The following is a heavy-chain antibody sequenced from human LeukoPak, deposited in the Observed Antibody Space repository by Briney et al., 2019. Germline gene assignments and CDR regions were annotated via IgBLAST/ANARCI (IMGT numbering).Heavy chain of an antibody. CDR1: GGSFSGYY. CDR2: INHSGST. J-gene: IGHJ3*02. V-gene: IGHV4-34*01. Sequence: SETLSLTCAVYGGSFSGYYWSWIRQPPGKGLEWIGEINHSGSTNYNPSLKSRVTISVDTSKNQFSLKLSSVTAADTAVYYCAGIPLAYCGGDCYSEALGAFDIWGQGTMVTVSS. CDR3: AGIPLAYCGGDCYSEALGAFDI. D-gene: IGHD2-21*02.